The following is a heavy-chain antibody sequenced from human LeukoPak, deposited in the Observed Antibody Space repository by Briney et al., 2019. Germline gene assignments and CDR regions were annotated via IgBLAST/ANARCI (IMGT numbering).Heavy chain of an antibody. CDR2: INPSDGST. CDR3: ARAGSGYSGHKRAYGLDY. J-gene: IGHJ4*02. D-gene: IGHD5-12*01. Sequence: ASVKVSCKASGYTFTSYYMHWVRQAPGQGLEWMGIINPSDGSTSYAQKFQGRVTMTRDTSTSTVYMELSSLRSEDTAVYYCARAGSGYSGHKRAYGLDYWGQGTLVTVSS. V-gene: IGHV1-46*01. CDR1: GYTFTSYY.